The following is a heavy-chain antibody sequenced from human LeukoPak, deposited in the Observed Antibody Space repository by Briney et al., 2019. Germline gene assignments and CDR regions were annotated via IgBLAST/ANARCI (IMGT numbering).Heavy chain of an antibody. CDR2: ISTYNGNT. Sequence: ASVKVSCKASGYTFTSYSINWVRQAPGEGLEWMGWISTYNGNTNYAQKLQGRVTMTTDTSTSTAYMELRSLRSDDTAVYYCAKDRWRDGSSSFDNWGQGTLVTVSS. CDR1: GYTFTSYS. CDR3: AKDRWRDGSSSFDN. J-gene: IGHJ4*02. D-gene: IGHD6-6*01. V-gene: IGHV1-18*01.